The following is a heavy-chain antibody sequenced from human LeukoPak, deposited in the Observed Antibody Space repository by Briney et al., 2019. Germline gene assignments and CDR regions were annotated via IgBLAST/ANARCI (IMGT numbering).Heavy chain of an antibody. D-gene: IGHD3-9*01. V-gene: IGHV5-51*01. J-gene: IGHJ6*03. CDR3: ARHIPTIYYDILTGYYNPPLSYYMDV. CDR2: IYPGDSDT. Sequence: GESLKISCKGSGYSFTSYWIGWVRQMLGKGLEWMGIIYPGDSDTRYSPSFQGQVTISADKSISTAYLQWSSLKASDTAMYYCARHIPTIYYDILTGYYNPPLSYYMDVWGKGTTVTVSS. CDR1: GYSFTSYW.